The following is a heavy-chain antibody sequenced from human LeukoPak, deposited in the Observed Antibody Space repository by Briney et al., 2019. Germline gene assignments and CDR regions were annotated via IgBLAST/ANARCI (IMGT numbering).Heavy chain of an antibody. V-gene: IGHV3-66*01. CDR1: GFSVRSYC. CDR2: ICTGGNT. J-gene: IGHJ4*02. Sequence: PGGSLRLSCAASGFSVRSYCMTWVRQAPGRGLEWVSVICTGGNTHYADSVKGRFTISRDISKNTLYLQMNSLRAEDTAVYYCARGSRGYWGQGTLVTVSS. CDR3: ARGSRGY.